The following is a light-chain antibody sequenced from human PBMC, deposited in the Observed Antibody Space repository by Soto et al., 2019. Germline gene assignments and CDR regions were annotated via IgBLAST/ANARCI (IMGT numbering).Light chain of an antibody. CDR1: QSISGY. CDR2: AAS. Sequence: DIQMTQSPSSLSASVGDRVTITCRASQSISGYLNWYQQKPGKAPKLLIYAASSLQSGVPSRFSGSGSGTEFTLTISSLQSEDFATYYCLEAYSSLWTFGQGTKVDI. J-gene: IGKJ1*01. V-gene: IGKV1-39*01. CDR3: LEAYSSLWT.